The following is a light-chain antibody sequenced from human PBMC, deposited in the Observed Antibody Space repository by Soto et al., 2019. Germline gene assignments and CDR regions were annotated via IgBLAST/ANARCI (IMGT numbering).Light chain of an antibody. V-gene: IGKV1-5*01. CDR2: DAS. CDR3: QQYNSL. Sequence: DMQMTQSPSILSASVGDRVTITCRASRTINNWLDWYQQKAGKAPKLLIYDASTLESGVPSRFSGSGSGTEFTLTISSLQPADFATYYCQQYNSLFGQGTRVQLK. CDR1: RTINNW. J-gene: IGKJ1*01.